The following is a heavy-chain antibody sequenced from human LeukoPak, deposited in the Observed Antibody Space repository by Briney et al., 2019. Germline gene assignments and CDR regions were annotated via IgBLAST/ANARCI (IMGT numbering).Heavy chain of an antibody. D-gene: IGHD3-22*01. V-gene: IGHV5-51*01. CDR2: IYPGDSDT. CDR1: GCSFTSYW. Sequence: GESLKISXKGSGCSFTSYWIGWVRQMPGKGQEWMGIIYPGDSDTIYSPSFQGQVTISADKSISTAYLQWSSLKASDTAMYYCARPHDYDSSGYYFLWGQGTLVTVSS. CDR3: ARPHDYDSSGYYFL. J-gene: IGHJ4*02.